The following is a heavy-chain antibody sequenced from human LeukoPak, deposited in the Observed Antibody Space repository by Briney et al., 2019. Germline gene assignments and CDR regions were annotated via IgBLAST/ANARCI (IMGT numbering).Heavy chain of an antibody. CDR1: GGSISSGSYY. Sequence: PSQTLSLTCTVSGGSISSGSYYWSWFRQPAEKGLEWIGRIYTSGSTYYNPSLKSRVTISVDTSKNQFSLKLSSVTAADTAVYYCARDSSSWSYYYYMDVWGKGTTVTVSS. CDR2: IYTSGST. D-gene: IGHD6-13*01. CDR3: ARDSSSWSYYYYMDV. V-gene: IGHV4-61*02. J-gene: IGHJ6*03.